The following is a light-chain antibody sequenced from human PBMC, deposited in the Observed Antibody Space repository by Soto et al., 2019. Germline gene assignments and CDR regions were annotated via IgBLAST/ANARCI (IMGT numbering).Light chain of an antibody. J-gene: IGKJ1*01. V-gene: IGKV3-15*01. CDR1: QSVRSN. CDR3: QQYNDWWT. Sequence: EIVMTQSPATLSVSPGERATLSCRAGQSVRSNLAWYQQKPGQAPRLLIYGASTRATGIPARFSGSGSGTEFTLTISSLQSEDFAVYYCQQYNDWWTLGQGTKVDIK. CDR2: GAS.